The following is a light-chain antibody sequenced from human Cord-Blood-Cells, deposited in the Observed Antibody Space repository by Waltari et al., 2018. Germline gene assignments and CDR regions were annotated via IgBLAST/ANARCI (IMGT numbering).Light chain of an antibody. V-gene: IGKV4-1*01. CDR1: QSVLYSSNNKNY. Sequence: DIVMTQSPDSLAVSLGERATINCKSSQSVLYSSNNKNYLAWYQHKPGQPPKLLIYWASTRESGVPDRFSGSGSGTDFTLTIISLQAEDVAVYYCQQYYSTPWTFGQGTKVEIK. CDR3: QQYYSTPWT. CDR2: WAS. J-gene: IGKJ1*01.